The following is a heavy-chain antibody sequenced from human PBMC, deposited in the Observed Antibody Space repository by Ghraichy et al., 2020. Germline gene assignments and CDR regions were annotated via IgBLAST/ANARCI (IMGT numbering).Heavy chain of an antibody. Sequence: GGSLRLSCAASGFTVSSNYMSWVRQAPGKGLEWVSVIYSGGSTYYADSVKGRFTISRDNSKNTLYLQMNSLRAEDTAVYYCARSERVSSSWYSGDYYYYGMDVWGQGTTVTVSS. V-gene: IGHV3-66*02. CDR1: GFTVSSNY. CDR3: ARSERVSSSWYSGDYYYYGMDV. CDR2: IYSGGST. J-gene: IGHJ6*02. D-gene: IGHD6-13*01.